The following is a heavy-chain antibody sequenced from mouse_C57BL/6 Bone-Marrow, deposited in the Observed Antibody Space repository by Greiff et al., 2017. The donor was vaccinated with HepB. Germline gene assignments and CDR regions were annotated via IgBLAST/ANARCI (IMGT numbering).Heavy chain of an antibody. Sequence: QVQLQQPGAELVKPGASVKLSCKASGYTFTSYWMQWVKQRPGQGLEWIGEIDPSDSYTNYNQKFKGKATLTVDTSSSTAYMQLSSLTSEDSAVYHCAREDYVWYFDVWGTGTTVTVSS. CDR3: AREDYVWYFDV. CDR1: GYTFTSYW. V-gene: IGHV1-50*01. D-gene: IGHD2-4*01. J-gene: IGHJ1*03. CDR2: IDPSDSYT.